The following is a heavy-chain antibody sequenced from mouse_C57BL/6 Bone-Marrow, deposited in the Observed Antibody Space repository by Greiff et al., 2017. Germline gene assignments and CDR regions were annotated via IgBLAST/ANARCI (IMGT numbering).Heavy chain of an antibody. J-gene: IGHJ3*01. CDR2: ISSGGSYT. CDR1: GFTFSSYG. D-gene: IGHD4-1*01. CDR3: AKLGRFAY. Sequence: EVMLVESGGDLVKPGWSLKLSCAASGFTFSSYGMSWVRQTPDKRLEWVATISSGGSYTYYPDSVKGRFTISRDNAKNTLYLQMSSLKSEDTAMYYCAKLGRFAYWGQGTLVTVSA. V-gene: IGHV5-6*01.